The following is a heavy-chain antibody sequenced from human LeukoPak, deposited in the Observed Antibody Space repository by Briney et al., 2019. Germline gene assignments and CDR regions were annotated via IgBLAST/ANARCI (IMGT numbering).Heavy chain of an antibody. Sequence: ASETLSLTCGVSGGPFSGYYWPWIRQPPGKGLEWIGEINHSGDTNSNPSLKSRVTISVDTSKSQFSLKLGSVTAADTAVYYCARGHSVSGFDYWGQGALVSVSS. D-gene: IGHD5/OR15-5a*01. CDR3: ARGHSVSGFDY. V-gene: IGHV4-34*01. J-gene: IGHJ4*02. CDR2: INHSGDT. CDR1: GGPFSGYY.